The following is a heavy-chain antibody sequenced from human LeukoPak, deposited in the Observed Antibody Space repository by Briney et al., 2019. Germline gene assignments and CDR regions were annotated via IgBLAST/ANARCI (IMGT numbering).Heavy chain of an antibody. V-gene: IGHV3-43*01. J-gene: IGHJ4*02. Sequence: GGSLRLSCAASGFTFDDYTMHWVRQAPGKGLEWVSLISWDGGSTYYADSVKGRFAISRDNSKNSLYLQMNSLRTEDTALYYCAKEGLGGYYFDYWGQGTLVTVSS. CDR1: GFTFDDYT. CDR3: AKEGLGGYYFDY. D-gene: IGHD6-13*01. CDR2: ISWDGGST.